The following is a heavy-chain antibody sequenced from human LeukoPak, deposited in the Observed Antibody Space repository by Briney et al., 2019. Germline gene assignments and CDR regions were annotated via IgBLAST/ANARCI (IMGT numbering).Heavy chain of an antibody. CDR2: TSSDGNNQ. CDR3: ARPLLGSYQDASDF. D-gene: IGHD1-26*01. J-gene: IGHJ3*01. V-gene: IGHV3-30*04. CDR1: GFTFSLYP. Sequence: QPGGSLRLSCVASGFTFSLYPIHWVRQAPDKGLEWVSVTSSDGNNQYYADSVKGRFTISKDNSRDTVYLQMHSLRADDTAVYYYARPLLGSYQDASDFWGHGTFVTVSS.